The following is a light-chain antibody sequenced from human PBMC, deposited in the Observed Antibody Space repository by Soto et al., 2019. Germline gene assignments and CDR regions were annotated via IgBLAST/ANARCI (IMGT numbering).Light chain of an antibody. CDR1: QSLSSTY. CDR3: QYYDDSPT. V-gene: IGKV3-20*01. CDR2: GTS. J-gene: IGKJ1*01. Sequence: ELTQSPGTLSLSPGQTATLSCRASQSLSSTYLAWIQQKPGQAPRLLIYGTSHWASGISERFGGSGSGSEFTLTISGLEPEDSAVYYCQYYDDSPTFGQRTKVDIK.